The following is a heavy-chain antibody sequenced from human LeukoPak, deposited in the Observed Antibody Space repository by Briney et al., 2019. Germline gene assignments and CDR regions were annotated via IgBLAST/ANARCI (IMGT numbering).Heavy chain of an antibody. V-gene: IGHV3-30-3*01. D-gene: IGHD3-10*01. Sequence: GSLRLSCAASGFTFSSYAMHWVRQAPGKGLEWVAVISYDGSNKYYADSVKGRFTISRDNSKNTLYLQMNSLRAEDTAVYYCARVYGSGIGHFDYWGQGTLVTVSS. CDR2: ISYDGSNK. J-gene: IGHJ4*02. CDR1: GFTFSSYA. CDR3: ARVYGSGIGHFDY.